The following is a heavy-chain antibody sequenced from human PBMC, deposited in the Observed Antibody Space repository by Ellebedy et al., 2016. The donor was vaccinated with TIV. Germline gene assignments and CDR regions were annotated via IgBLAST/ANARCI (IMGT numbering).Heavy chain of an antibody. D-gene: IGHD1-26*01. Sequence: MPSETLSLTCTVSGGSISGYYWTWIRRPPGKALEWIGYIYYSGSTTYNPSLKSRVTISVDTSKNQFSLKLTSVTAADTAVYYCARAQGAATIWDWFDPWGQGILVTVSS. V-gene: IGHV4-59*01. CDR3: ARAQGAATIWDWFDP. CDR2: IYYSGST. J-gene: IGHJ5*02. CDR1: GGSISGYY.